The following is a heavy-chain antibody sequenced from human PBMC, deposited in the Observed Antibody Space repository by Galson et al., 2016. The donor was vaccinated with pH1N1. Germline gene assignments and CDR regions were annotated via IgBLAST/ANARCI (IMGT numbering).Heavy chain of an antibody. J-gene: IGHJ3*02. D-gene: IGHD1-26*01. V-gene: IGHV3-53*01. CDR1: GFTVTDNY. CDR2: IYRGGTT. CDR3: ARERGSYPDDSFDI. Sequence: SLRPSCAASGFTVTDNYMNWVRRAPGKGLEWVSVIYRGGTTHYADSVKGRFSISRDNSRNTMYLQMNRLRVEDTAVYYCARERGSYPDDSFDIWGQGTPVSVSS.